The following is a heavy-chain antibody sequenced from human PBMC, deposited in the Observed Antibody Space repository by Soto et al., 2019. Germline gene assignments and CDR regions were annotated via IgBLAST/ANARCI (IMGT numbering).Heavy chain of an antibody. CDR3: ARGVIGDYVWGSYQTNWFDP. CDR1: GYTFTTIG. Sequence: SVKVSCEASGYTFTTIGLSWVRQAPGQGLEWMGGIIPHIGTTNYAQKFQGRVTITADKSTSTAYMELSSLRSEDTAVYYCARGVIGDYVWGSYQTNWFDPWGQGTLVTVSS. D-gene: IGHD3-16*01. CDR2: IIPHIGTT. J-gene: IGHJ5*02. V-gene: IGHV1-69*06.